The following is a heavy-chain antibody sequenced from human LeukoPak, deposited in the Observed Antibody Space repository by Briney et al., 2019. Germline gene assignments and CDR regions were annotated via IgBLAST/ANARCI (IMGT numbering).Heavy chain of an antibody. CDR3: ARVLGYLESRFDY. J-gene: IGHJ4*02. D-gene: IGHD2-15*01. V-gene: IGHV3-21*01. CDR1: GFTFSSYS. Sequence: GGSLRLSCAASGFTFSSYSMNWVRQAPVKGLERVSSISSSSSYIYYADSVKGRFTISRDNAKNSLYLQMNSLRAADTAVYYCARVLGYLESRFDYSGQGTMVTVSS. CDR2: ISSSSSYI.